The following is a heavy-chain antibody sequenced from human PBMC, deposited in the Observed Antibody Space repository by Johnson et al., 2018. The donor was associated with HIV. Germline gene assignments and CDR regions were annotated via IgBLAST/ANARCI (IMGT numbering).Heavy chain of an antibody. J-gene: IGHJ3*02. V-gene: IGHV3-20*04. D-gene: IGHD1-26*01. CDR3: AKGFDSGSYWEGDAFDI. CDR1: GFTFDDYG. CDR2: INWSGHDT. Sequence: VQLVESGGGLVQPGGSLRLSCAASGFTFDDYGMNWVRQVPGKGLEWVSGINWSGHDTAYSDSVKGRFTISIDNAKNSLHLQVNRLRGEDTALYYCAKGFDSGSYWEGDAFDIWGQGTMVTVSS.